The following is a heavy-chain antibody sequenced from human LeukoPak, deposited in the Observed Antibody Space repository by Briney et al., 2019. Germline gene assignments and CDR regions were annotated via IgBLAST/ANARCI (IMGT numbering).Heavy chain of an antibody. CDR3: ARVKTTVTTFSYYYYYMDV. CDR2: INHSGST. CDR1: GGSFSGYY. J-gene: IGHJ6*03. Sequence: RPSETLSLTCAVYGGSFSGYYWSWIRQPPGKGLEWIGEINHSGSTNYNPSLKSRVTISVDTSKNQFSLKLSSVTAADTAVYYCARVKTTVTTFSYYYYYMDVWGKGTTVTISS. D-gene: IGHD4-17*01. V-gene: IGHV4-34*01.